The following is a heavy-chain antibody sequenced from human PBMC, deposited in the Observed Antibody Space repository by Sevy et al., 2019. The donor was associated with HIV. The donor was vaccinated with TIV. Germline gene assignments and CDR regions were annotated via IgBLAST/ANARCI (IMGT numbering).Heavy chain of an antibody. CDR2: ISTSSSYT. J-gene: IGHJ4*02. Sequence: GGSLRLSCTVSGFTFSDYYMSWIRQAPGKGLEWVSYISTSSSYTEYGDSVKGRFTISRDNAKNSLYLQMNSLRVEDTAVYYCAILRYNYGQKYFDYWGQGTLVTVSS. CDR3: AILRYNYGQKYFDY. CDR1: GFTFSDYY. V-gene: IGHV3-11*06. D-gene: IGHD5-18*01.